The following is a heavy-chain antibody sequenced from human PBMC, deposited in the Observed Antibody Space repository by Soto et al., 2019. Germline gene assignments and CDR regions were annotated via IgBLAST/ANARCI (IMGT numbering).Heavy chain of an antibody. V-gene: IGHV3-30-3*01. CDR3: ARVRQYYYGVFDI. CDR2: ISYDETSQ. CDR1: GFTFSNYA. D-gene: IGHD3-10*01. Sequence: ESGGGVVQPGTSLRLSCTASGFTFSNYAMHWVRQAPGKGLEWVAAISYDETSQFYADSVKGRFTISRDNSENTQYLQMNSLRAEDTAIYYCARVRQYYYGVFDIWGQGTMVTVSS. J-gene: IGHJ3*02.